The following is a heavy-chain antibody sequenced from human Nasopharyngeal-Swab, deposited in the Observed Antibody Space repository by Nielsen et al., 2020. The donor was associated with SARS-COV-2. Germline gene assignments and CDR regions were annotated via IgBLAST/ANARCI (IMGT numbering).Heavy chain of an antibody. CDR1: GFTFDYYA. CDR2: INWNSGSV. Sequence: SLTLSCAASGFTFDYYAMHWVRQAPRKGLGLVSGINWNSGSVGCADSVKGRFTISRDNAKNSLYLQRNSLRPEDTALYYCAKDPARIVGAPTAAFDCWGQGTLVTVSS. V-gene: IGHV3-9*01. CDR3: AKDPARIVGAPTAAFDC. D-gene: IGHD1-26*01. J-gene: IGHJ4*02.